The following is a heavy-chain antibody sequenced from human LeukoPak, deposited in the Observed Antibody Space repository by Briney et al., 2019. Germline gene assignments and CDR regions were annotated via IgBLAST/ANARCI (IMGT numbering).Heavy chain of an antibody. CDR3: ARDRGSIVGATYFDY. D-gene: IGHD1-26*01. Sequence: GASAKVSCKASGYTFTGYYMHWVRQAPGQGLEWMGIINPSGGSTSYAQKFQGRVTMTRDTSTSTVYMELSSLRSEDTAVYYCARDRGSIVGATYFDYWGQGTLVTVSS. V-gene: IGHV1-46*01. CDR1: GYTFTGYY. CDR2: INPSGGST. J-gene: IGHJ4*02.